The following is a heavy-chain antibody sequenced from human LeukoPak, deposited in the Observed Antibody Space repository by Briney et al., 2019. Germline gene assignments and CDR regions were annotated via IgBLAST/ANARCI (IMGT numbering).Heavy chain of an antibody. D-gene: IGHD6-6*01. CDR2: IWYGGSNK. V-gene: IGHV3-33*08. CDR1: GFTFSSYG. Sequence: GGSLRLSCAASGFTFSSYGMHWVRQAPGKGLEWVAVIWYGGSNKYYADSVKGRFTISRDNSKNTLYLQMNSLRAEDTAVYYCAATTLSSNAFDIWGQGTMVTVSS. J-gene: IGHJ3*02. CDR3: AATTLSSNAFDI.